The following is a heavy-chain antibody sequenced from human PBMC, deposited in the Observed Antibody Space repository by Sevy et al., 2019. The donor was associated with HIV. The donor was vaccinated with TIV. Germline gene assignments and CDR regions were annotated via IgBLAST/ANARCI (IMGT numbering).Heavy chain of an antibody. CDR2: IYYSGNT. D-gene: IGHD3-22*01. Sequence: SETLSLTCTVSGGSVSSGSYYWSWIRQPPGKGLEWIGYIYYSGNTNYNPSLKTRVTISVDTSKNQFSLSLKSVTAADTAVYYCARDYYDDRPRGFDPWGQGTLVTVSS. V-gene: IGHV4-61*01. CDR1: GGSVSSGSYY. CDR3: ARDYYDDRPRGFDP. J-gene: IGHJ5*02.